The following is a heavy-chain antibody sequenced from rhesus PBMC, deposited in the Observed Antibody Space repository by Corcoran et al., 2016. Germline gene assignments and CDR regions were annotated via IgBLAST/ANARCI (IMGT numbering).Heavy chain of an antibody. CDR1: GASISSYW. CDR3: ASDRGVGSDFDY. D-gene: IGHD2-21*01. V-gene: IGHV4-80*01. Sequence: QVQLPESGPGLVQPAETLYLTCAVSGASISSYWWSWIAKPAGKGLEWIGEINGNICSTSYNPSIKSRFTISKDASKNQFSLKLSSVTAADTAVYYCASDRGVGSDFDYWGQGVLVTVSS. CDR2: INGNICST. J-gene: IGHJ4*01.